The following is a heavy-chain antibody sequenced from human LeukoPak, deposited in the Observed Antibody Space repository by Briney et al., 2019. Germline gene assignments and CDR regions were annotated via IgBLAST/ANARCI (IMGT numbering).Heavy chain of an antibody. V-gene: IGHV3-21*04. D-gene: IGHD2-21*02. Sequence: GGSLRLSCAASGFTFSSYSMNWVSQAPGKGLEWVSSISTSSSYINYADSVKGRFTISRDNSKNTLYLQMNSLRAEDTAIYYCAKFYRATRGACDSWGQGTLVTVSS. CDR1: GFTFSSYS. CDR3: AKFYRATRGACDS. J-gene: IGHJ4*02. CDR2: ISTSSSYI.